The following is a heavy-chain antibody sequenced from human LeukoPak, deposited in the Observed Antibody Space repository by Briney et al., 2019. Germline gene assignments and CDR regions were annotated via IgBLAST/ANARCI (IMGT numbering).Heavy chain of an antibody. V-gene: IGHV4-59*01. Sequence: PSETLSLTCTVSGVSISGYYWSWIRQPPGNGLEWIGYIYYSGTANYNPSLKSRVTISVDTSKNQFSLKLSSMTAADTAVYFCARARSSWFFDYWGQGTLVTVSS. D-gene: IGHD6-13*01. J-gene: IGHJ4*02. CDR1: GVSISGYY. CDR3: ARARSSWFFDY. CDR2: IYYSGTA.